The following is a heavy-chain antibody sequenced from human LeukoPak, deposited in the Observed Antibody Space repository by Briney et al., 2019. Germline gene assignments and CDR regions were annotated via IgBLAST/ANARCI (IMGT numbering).Heavy chain of an antibody. V-gene: IGHV1-69-2*01. Sequence: VKISCKVSGYTSTDYYMHWVQEAPGKRLECMGLVYPEDGETIYAEKFQGRVTITADTSTDTAYMELSSLRSEDTAVYYCATAYYYDSSGPLDYWGQGTLVTVSS. J-gene: IGHJ4*02. CDR1: GYTSTDYY. CDR2: VYPEDGET. D-gene: IGHD3-22*01. CDR3: ATAYYYDSSGPLDY.